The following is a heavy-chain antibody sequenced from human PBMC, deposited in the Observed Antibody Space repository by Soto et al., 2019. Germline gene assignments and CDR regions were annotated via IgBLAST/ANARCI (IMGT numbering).Heavy chain of an antibody. J-gene: IGHJ4*02. CDR2: INPSGGST. D-gene: IGHD6-19*01. V-gene: IGHV1-46*01. CDR1: GYTFTSHY. Sequence: GASVKVCCKASGYTFTSHYMHWVRQAPGQGLEWMGIINPSGGSTSNAQKFQGRVTMTRDTTTSTVYMELSSLRSDDTAVYYCITGGYSSAFDYWGQGTLVTGSS. CDR3: ITGGYSSAFDY.